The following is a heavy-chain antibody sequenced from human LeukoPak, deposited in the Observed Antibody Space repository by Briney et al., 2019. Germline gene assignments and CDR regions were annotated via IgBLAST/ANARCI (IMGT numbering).Heavy chain of an antibody. J-gene: IGHJ4*02. Sequence: ASVKVSCKASGYTFTSYAMHWVRQAPGQRLEWMGWINAGNGNTKYSQKFQGRVTITRDTSASTAYMELSSLRSEDTAVYYCASSLIAARPDVYWGQGTLVTVSS. V-gene: IGHV1-3*01. D-gene: IGHD6-6*01. CDR3: ASSLIAARPDVY. CDR1: GYTFTSYA. CDR2: INAGNGNT.